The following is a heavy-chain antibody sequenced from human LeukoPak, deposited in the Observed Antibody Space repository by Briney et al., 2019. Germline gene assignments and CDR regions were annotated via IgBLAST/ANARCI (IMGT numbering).Heavy chain of an antibody. V-gene: IGHV3-74*01. CDR2: INRDGRAT. CDR3: ARDPYDILTGPYFDY. CDR1: GSAFRNYW. Sequence: QPGGSLRLSCAASGSAFRNYWMHWVRQGPGKGLLWVSRINRDGRATSYADSVKGRFTISRDNAKNTLYLQMNSLRAEDTAVYYCARDPYDILTGPYFDYWGQGTLVTVSS. J-gene: IGHJ4*02. D-gene: IGHD3-9*01.